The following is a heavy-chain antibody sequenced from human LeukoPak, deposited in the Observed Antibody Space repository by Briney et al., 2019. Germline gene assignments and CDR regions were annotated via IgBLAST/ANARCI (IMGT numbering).Heavy chain of an antibody. D-gene: IGHD3-9*01. Sequence: GGSLRLSCAASGFTFSSYAMSWVRQAPGKGLDWVSGISGSGDSTFYADSVKGRFTVSRDNSKNTLYLQMNSLRAEDTAVYYCARLRLRYFDWLSEFDYWGQGTLVTVSS. CDR1: GFTFSSYA. J-gene: IGHJ4*02. CDR2: ISGSGDST. V-gene: IGHV3-23*01. CDR3: ARLRLRYFDWLSEFDY.